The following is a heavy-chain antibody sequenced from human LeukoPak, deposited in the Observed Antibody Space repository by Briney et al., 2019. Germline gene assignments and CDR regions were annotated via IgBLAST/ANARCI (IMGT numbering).Heavy chain of an antibody. CDR2: ISWNSGSI. Sequence: PGGSLRLSCAASGFTFDDYAMHWVRQAPGKGLEWVSGISWNSGSIGYADSVKGRFTISRDNAKNLLYLQMNSLRAEDTALYYCARPGYTAGYDIWGQGTMVTVSS. V-gene: IGHV3-9*01. CDR1: GFTFDDYA. J-gene: IGHJ3*02. D-gene: IGHD3-9*01. CDR3: ARPGYTAGYDI.